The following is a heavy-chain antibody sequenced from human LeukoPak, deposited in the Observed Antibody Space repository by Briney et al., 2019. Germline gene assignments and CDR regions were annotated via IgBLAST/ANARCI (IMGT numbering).Heavy chain of an antibody. Sequence: ASVKVSCKVSGYTLTELSMHWVRQAPGKGLEWMGGFDPEDGETIYAQKFQGRVTITADKSTSTAYMELSSLRSEDTAVYYCATVHPGYTPYYFDYWGQGTLVTVSS. CDR1: GYTLTELS. J-gene: IGHJ4*02. D-gene: IGHD6-13*01. CDR3: ATVHPGYTPYYFDY. CDR2: FDPEDGET. V-gene: IGHV1-24*01.